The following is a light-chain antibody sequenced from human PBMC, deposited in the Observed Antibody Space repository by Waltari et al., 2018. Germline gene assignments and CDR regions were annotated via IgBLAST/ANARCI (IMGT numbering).Light chain of an antibody. CDR3: AAWDDSLSGVL. CDR1: RRDCGLYH. V-gene: IGLV1-47*01. J-gene: IGLJ2*01. Sequence: QSALTQPASVSGSPGQSITISCTGLRRDCGLYHLFPWFHQHPDKAPKLPFYRNNQRPSGVPDRFSGSKSGTSASLAISGLRSEDEADYYCAAWDDSLSGVLFGGGTKLTV. CDR2: RNN.